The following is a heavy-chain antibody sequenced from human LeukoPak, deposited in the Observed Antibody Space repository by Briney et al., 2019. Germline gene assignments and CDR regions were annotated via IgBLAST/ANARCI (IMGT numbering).Heavy chain of an antibody. V-gene: IGHV1-8*01. Sequence: ASVKVSCKTSGYGFSSYEINWVRQPPGQGLEWMGWMNPNSGNTAYAQKFQGRITMTRDASIRTAYMELNSLRSEDTAVYYCVRLFVQEPSGWFDPWGQGTLVTVS. J-gene: IGHJ5*02. D-gene: IGHD3-10*01. CDR2: MNPNSGNT. CDR1: GYGFSSYE. CDR3: VRLFVQEPSGWFDP.